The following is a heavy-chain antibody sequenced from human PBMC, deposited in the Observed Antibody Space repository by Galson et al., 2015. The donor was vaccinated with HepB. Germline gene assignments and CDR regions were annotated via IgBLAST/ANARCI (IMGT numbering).Heavy chain of an antibody. V-gene: IGHV1-46*04. J-gene: IGHJ3*02. CDR3: TRWSDRSAFDI. Sequence: SVKVSCKASGYTFTTSYMHWVRQAPGQRLEWVGVINPSGGSTNYAQKLQGRVTMTRDTSTSTVYMELSSLTSEDAAVYYCTRWSDRSAFDIWGQGTMVTVSS. CDR1: GYTFTTSY. CDR2: INPSGGST. D-gene: IGHD3-22*01.